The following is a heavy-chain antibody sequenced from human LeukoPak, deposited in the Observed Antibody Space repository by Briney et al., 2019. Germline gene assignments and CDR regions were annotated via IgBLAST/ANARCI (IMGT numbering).Heavy chain of an antibody. D-gene: IGHD3-16*01. Sequence: PSETPSLTCTVSGGSIRGYYWSWIRQPAGGGLDWVGRIFTSGSTNYNPSLKSRVTMSVDTSRNQFSLRLNSVTAADTALYYCARDLGLSLDYWGQGILVTVSS. CDR2: IFTSGST. J-gene: IGHJ4*02. CDR3: ARDLGLSLDY. CDR1: GGSIRGYY. V-gene: IGHV4-4*07.